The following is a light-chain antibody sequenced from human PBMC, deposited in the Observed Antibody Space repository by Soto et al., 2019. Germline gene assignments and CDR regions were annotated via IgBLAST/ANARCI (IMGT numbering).Light chain of an antibody. CDR3: QNHNSAPPAGT. CDR1: QGINNH. V-gene: IGKV1-27*01. Sequence: DFQMTQSPSSLSASVGDRVTITCRASQGINNHLAWFQQKPGKVPKLLIYAASTWQSGVPSRFSGSGSGTEFTLTISSRQPEDVATDDCQNHNSAPPAGTFGGGTKVEIK. CDR2: AAS. J-gene: IGKJ4*01.